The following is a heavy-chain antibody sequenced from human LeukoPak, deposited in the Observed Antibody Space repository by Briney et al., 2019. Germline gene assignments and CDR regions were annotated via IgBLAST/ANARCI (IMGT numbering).Heavy chain of an antibody. Sequence: PSETLSLTCTVSGGSISSGSYYWSWIRQPAGKGLEWIGRIYTSGSTNYNPSLKSRVTISVDTSKNQFSLKLSSVTAADTAVYYCAREPGGLLWFGEFFDYWGQGTLVTVSS. V-gene: IGHV4-61*02. J-gene: IGHJ4*02. CDR1: GGSISSGSYY. CDR2: IYTSGST. CDR3: AREPGGLLWFGEFFDY. D-gene: IGHD3-10*01.